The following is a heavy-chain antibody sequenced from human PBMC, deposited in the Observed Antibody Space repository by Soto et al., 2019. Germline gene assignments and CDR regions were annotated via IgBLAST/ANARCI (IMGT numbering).Heavy chain of an antibody. V-gene: IGHV3-53*01. J-gene: IGHJ4*02. Sequence: ESGGGFIQPGGSLRLSCAASGFAVSNNYMTWVRQAPGKGLEWVSIIYNVGTTYYADSVKGRFTISRDNSKNTLYLHMNSLRAEDTAIYYCARDLGGNNFALYYWGQGTLVTVCS. CDR3: ARDLGGNNFALYY. CDR1: GFAVSNNY. D-gene: IGHD5-18*01. CDR2: IYNVGTT.